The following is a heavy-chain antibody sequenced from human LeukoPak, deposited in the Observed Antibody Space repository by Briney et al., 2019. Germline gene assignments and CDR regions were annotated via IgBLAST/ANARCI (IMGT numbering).Heavy chain of an antibody. V-gene: IGHV1-2*02. J-gene: IGHJ4*02. CDR3: ARGGPYYDILTGYYIGLDY. D-gene: IGHD3-9*01. Sequence: ASVKVSCKASGYTFTGYYMHWVRQAPGQGLEWMGWINPNSGGTNYAQKFQGRVTMTRDTSISTAYMELSRLRSDDTAVYYCARGGPYYDILTGYYIGLDYWGQGTLVTVSS. CDR1: GYTFTGYY. CDR2: INPNSGGT.